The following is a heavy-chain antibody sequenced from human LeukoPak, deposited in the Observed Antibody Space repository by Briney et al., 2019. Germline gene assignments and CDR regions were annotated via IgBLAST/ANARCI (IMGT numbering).Heavy chain of an antibody. CDR3: AKDRDYGDTLFDY. V-gene: IGHV3-30*18. Sequence: GGSLRLSCAASGFTFSSYGMHWVRQAPGKGLEWVAVISYDGSNKYYADSVKGRFTISRDNSKNTLYLQMNSLRAEDTAVYYCAKDRDYGDTLFDYWGKGTLVTVSS. J-gene: IGHJ4*02. D-gene: IGHD4-17*01. CDR2: ISYDGSNK. CDR1: GFTFSSYG.